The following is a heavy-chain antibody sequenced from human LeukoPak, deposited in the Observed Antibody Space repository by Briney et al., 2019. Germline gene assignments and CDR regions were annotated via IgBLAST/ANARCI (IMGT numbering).Heavy chain of an antibody. D-gene: IGHD4-17*01. CDR3: ARGDYALDL. CDR1: GGSFSGYY. V-gene: IGHV4-34*01. Sequence: SETLSLTCAVYGGSFSGYYWSWIRQPPGKGLEWIGEINHSGSTSYNPSLKSRVTISVDTSKNQFSLKLSSVTAADTAVYYCARGDYALDLWGRGTLVTVSS. CDR2: INHSGST. J-gene: IGHJ2*01.